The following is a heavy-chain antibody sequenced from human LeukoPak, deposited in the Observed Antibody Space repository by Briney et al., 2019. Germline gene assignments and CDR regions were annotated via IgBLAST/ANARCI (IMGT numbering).Heavy chain of an antibody. CDR1: GFTVSSNY. D-gene: IGHD3-10*01. J-gene: IGHJ4*02. CDR2: IYNGGTT. CDR3: ARVINRGYDSGLDY. Sequence: GGSLRLSCAASGFTVSSNYMSWVRQAPGKGPEWVSVIYNGGTTYYADSVKGRFTTSRHNSENTLNLQMNSLRAEDTAVYYCARVINRGYDSGLDYWGQGALVTVS. V-gene: IGHV3-53*01.